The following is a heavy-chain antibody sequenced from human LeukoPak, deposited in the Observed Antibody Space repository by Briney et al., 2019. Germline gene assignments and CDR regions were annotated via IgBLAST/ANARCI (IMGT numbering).Heavy chain of an antibody. CDR1: GYTFTSYD. J-gene: IGHJ3*02. D-gene: IGHD1/OR15-1a*01. CDR2: IIPIFGTT. CDR3: ARAGTTDSGDAFDI. V-gene: IGHV1-69*06. Sequence: SVKVSCKASGYTFTSYDINWVRQTPGQGLEWMGGIIPIFGTTTYAQKFLGRVTITADKSTSTAYVEVSSLRSEDTAVYFCARAGTTDSGDAFDIWGQGTAVTVSS.